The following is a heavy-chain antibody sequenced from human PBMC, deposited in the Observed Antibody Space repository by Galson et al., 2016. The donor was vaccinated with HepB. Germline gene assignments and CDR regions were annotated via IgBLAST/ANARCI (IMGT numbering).Heavy chain of an antibody. J-gene: IGHJ4*02. D-gene: IGHD1-26*01. V-gene: IGHV4-39*01. Sequence: SETLSLTCTVSGGPTTNNYYWAWIRQSPGKGLEWIGSLHHGRTTYYNPSLISRFTPSVDTSKNQFSLNLNSVTAADSAVYDCARHALLGAKDFHNWGQGTLVTVS. CDR3: ARHALLGAKDFHN. CDR2: LHHGRTT. CDR1: GGPTTNNYY.